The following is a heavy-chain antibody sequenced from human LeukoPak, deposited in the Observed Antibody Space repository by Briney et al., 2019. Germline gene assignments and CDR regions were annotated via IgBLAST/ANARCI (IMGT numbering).Heavy chain of an antibody. CDR2: ISSSSSYT. D-gene: IGHD5-12*01. Sequence: GGSLRLSCAASGFTFSDYYMSWIRQAPGKGLEWVSYISSSSSYTNYADSVKGRFTISRDNAKNSLYLQMNGLRAEDTAVYYCARVGGGYDPYYFDYWGQGTLVTVSS. J-gene: IGHJ4*02. CDR1: GFTFSDYY. V-gene: IGHV3-11*06. CDR3: ARVGGGYDPYYFDY.